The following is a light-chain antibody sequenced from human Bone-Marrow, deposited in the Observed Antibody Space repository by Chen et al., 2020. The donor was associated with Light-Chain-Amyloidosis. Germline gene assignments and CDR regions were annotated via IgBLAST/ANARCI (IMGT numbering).Light chain of an antibody. V-gene: IGKV1-5*03. CDR2: KAN. J-gene: IGKJ1*01. CDR3: QQYERCPWT. Sequence: DIQMTQSPSTLSASVGDRVTITCRASQSSTNWLAWYQQRPGSAPQLLICKANSLEKVVPSRCRGSGAGTEFTPTSSSLQPDDVATYDCQQYERCPWTFGQGTKVASK. CDR1: QSSTNW.